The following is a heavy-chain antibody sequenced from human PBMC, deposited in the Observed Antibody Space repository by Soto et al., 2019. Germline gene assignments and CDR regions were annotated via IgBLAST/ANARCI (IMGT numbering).Heavy chain of an antibody. J-gene: IGHJ4*02. CDR2: ISYDGSNK. CDR1: GFTFSSYA. Sequence: LRLSCAASGFTFSSYAMHWVRQAPGKGLEWVAVISYDGSNKYYADSVKGRFTISRDNSKNTLYLQMNSLRAEDTAVYYCARDTFLTRVGGYSFHYWGQGTLVTVSS. V-gene: IGHV3-30-3*01. D-gene: IGHD5-18*01. CDR3: ARDTFLTRVGGYSFHY.